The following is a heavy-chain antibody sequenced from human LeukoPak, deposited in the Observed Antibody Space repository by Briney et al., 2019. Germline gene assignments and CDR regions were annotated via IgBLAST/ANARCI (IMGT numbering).Heavy chain of an antibody. CDR1: GYTFTSSA. CDR3: ARDYGDYAEYFQN. J-gene: IGHJ1*01. Sequence: SVKVSCKASGYTFTSSAINWVRQAPGQGLEWIGRIIPIFGTTNYAQKFQGRVTITKDESTSTDYMELSSLRSEDTAVYYCARDYGDYAEYFQNWGQGTLVTVSS. CDR2: IIPIFGTT. V-gene: IGHV1-69*05. D-gene: IGHD4-17*01.